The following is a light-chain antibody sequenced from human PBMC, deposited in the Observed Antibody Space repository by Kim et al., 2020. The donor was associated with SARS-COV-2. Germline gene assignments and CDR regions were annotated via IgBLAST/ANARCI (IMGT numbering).Light chain of an antibody. CDR2: EDS. Sequence: KTVTISRTRTSGSVADNFVQWYQLRPGRAPTTVIYEDSQRPAGVPDRFSGSIDSSSNSASLTISGLRTEDEADYYCQSYDSSHLWVFGGGTQLTVL. J-gene: IGLJ3*02. CDR3: QSYDSSHLWV. V-gene: IGLV6-57*03. CDR1: SGSVADNF.